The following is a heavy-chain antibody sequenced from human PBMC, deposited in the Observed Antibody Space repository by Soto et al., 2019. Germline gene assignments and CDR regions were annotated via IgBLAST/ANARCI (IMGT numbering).Heavy chain of an antibody. CDR2: ISGSGGST. J-gene: IGHJ4*02. V-gene: IGHV3-23*01. CDR3: AKALVEYCDILTGYYPPDY. Sequence: PGGSLRLSCAASGFTFSSYAMSWVRQAPGKGLEWVSAISGSGGSTYYADSVKGRFTISRDNSKNTLYLQMNSLRAEDTAVYYCAKALVEYCDILTGYYPPDYWGQGTLVTVSS. CDR1: GFTFSSYA. D-gene: IGHD3-9*01.